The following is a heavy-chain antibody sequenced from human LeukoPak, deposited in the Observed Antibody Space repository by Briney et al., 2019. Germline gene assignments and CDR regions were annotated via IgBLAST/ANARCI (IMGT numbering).Heavy chain of an antibody. Sequence: GGSLRLSCAASGFTFSSYSMNWVRQAPGKGLEWVSSISSSSSYIYYADSVEGRFTISRDNAKNSLFLQMNSLRGEDTAVYYCARDGTPSYTSGWVYMDAWGKGTTVTISS. CDR3: ARDGTPSYTSGWVYMDA. CDR2: ISSSSSYI. CDR1: GFTFSSYS. D-gene: IGHD6-19*01. J-gene: IGHJ6*04. V-gene: IGHV3-21*01.